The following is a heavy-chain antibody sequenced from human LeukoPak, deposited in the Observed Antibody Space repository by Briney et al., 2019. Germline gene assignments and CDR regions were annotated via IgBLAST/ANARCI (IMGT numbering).Heavy chain of an antibody. CDR2: IYYSGST. Sequence: KTSETLSLTCAVYGGSFSGYYWSWIRQPPGKGLEWIGSIYYSGSTYYNPSLNNRVTIFIDMSKNQFSLRLNSVTATDTAVYYCARLVCGGGSCPAEFDYWGQGTLVTVSS. V-gene: IGHV4-34*01. D-gene: IGHD2-15*01. CDR1: GGSFSGYY. CDR3: ARLVCGGGSCPAEFDY. J-gene: IGHJ4*02.